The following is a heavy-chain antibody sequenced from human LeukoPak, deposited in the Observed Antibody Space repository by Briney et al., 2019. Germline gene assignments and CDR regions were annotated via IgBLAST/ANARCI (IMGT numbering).Heavy chain of an antibody. CDR1: GHSFPTYW. J-gene: IGHJ4*02. D-gene: IGHD2-2*03. V-gene: IGHV5-51*01. CDR2: IYPDESNI. CDR3: ARPPSRGYSSSFEY. Sequence: GESLKISCKGSGHSFPTYWIAWVRQMPGKGLEWMGIIYPDESNIRYSPSFQGQATISADKSISTAYLQWSSLKASDTAMYYCARPPSRGYSSSFEYWGQGTLVTVSS.